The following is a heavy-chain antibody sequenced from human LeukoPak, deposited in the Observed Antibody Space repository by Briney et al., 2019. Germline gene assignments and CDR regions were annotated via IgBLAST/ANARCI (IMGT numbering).Heavy chain of an antibody. CDR3: AKQALYCSSTSCYIFRT. V-gene: IGHV3-21*04. CDR1: GFTFSSYS. CDR2: ISSSSSYI. J-gene: IGHJ4*02. D-gene: IGHD2-2*02. Sequence: PGGSLRLSCAASGFTFSSYSMNWVRQAPGKGLEWVSSISSSSSYIYYADSVKGRFTISRDNSKNTLYLQMNSLRAEDTAVYYCAKQALYCSSTSCYIFRTWGQGTLVTVSS.